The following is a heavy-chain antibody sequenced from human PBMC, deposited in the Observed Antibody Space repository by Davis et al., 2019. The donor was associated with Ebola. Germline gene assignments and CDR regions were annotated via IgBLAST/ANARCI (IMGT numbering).Heavy chain of an antibody. Sequence: ASVKVSCKASGYTFRNYFIHWVRQAPGQGLEWMGWISPDNGDTNYAPKFQGRVAMTRDTSTNTASLEVSRLRFDDTAVYFCARGQSGGTVTKAFYYYGMDVWGRGTTVNVSS. CDR1: GYTFRNYF. CDR2: ISPDNGDT. V-gene: IGHV1-2*02. J-gene: IGHJ6*02. CDR3: ARGQSGGTVTKAFYYYGMDV. D-gene: IGHD4-11*01.